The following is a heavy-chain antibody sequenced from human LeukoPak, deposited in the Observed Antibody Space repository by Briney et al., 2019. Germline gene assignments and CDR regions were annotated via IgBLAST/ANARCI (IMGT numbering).Heavy chain of an antibody. CDR2: IIPIFGTA. V-gene: IGHV1-69*13. D-gene: IGHD6-19*01. CDR1: GGTFTSYA. CDR3: ARLGPASSGWPESFDY. J-gene: IGHJ4*02. Sequence: SVKVSCKASGGTFTSYAISWVRQAPGQGLEWMGGIIPIFGTANYAQKFQGRVTITADESTSTAYMELSSLRSEDTAVYYCARLGPASSGWPESFDYWGQGTLVTVSS.